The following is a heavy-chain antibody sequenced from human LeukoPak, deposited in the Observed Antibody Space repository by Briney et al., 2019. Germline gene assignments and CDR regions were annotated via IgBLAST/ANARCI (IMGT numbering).Heavy chain of an antibody. J-gene: IGHJ6*03. CDR2: IKQDGSEK. D-gene: IGHD5-12*01. V-gene: IGHV3-7*01. CDR3: AKAETGPIVATFYYYYYYYMDV. Sequence: PGGSLRLSCAASGSTFSSYWMSWVRQAPGKGLEWVANIKQDGSEKYYVDSVKGRFTISRDNAKNSLYLQMNSLRAEDTAVYYCAKAETGPIVATFYYYYYYYMDVWGKGTTVTVSS. CDR1: GSTFSSYW.